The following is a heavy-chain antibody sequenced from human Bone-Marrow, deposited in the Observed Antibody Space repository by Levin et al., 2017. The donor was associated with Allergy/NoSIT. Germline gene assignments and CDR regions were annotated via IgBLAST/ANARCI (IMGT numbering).Heavy chain of an antibody. D-gene: IGHD1-26*01. CDR2: IYYIGGT. J-gene: IGHJ4*02. V-gene: IGHV4-59*01. CDR3: ARERGAPGQWELLFDN. Sequence: ESLKISCTVSGGSMSSFYWGWIRQPPGKGLEWIGYIYYIGGTNYNPSLRSRVTMSVDMSKNQFSLKLTSVTAADTAVYYCARERGAPGQWELLFDNWGQGILVTVSS. CDR1: GGSMSSFY.